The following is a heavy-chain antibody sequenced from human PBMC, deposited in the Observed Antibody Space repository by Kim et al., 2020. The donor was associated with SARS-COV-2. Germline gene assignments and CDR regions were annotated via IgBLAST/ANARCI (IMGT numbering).Heavy chain of an antibody. Sequence: YAQKFQGRVTITEETSTDTAYMELSSLRSEDTAVYYCATRVGARGNAFDIWGQGTMVTVSS. D-gene: IGHD1-26*01. V-gene: IGHV1-24*01. CDR3: ATRVGARGNAFDI. J-gene: IGHJ3*02.